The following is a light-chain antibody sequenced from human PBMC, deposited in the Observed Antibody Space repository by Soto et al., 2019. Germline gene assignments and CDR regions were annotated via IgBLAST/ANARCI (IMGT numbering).Light chain of an antibody. V-gene: IGLV2-14*03. CDR3: ASYRSGTLDV. J-gene: IGLJ1*01. CDR1: SADVSTSNF. Sequence: QSALTQPASVSGSPGQSITISCTGISADVSTSNFVSWHQHHLGKGPRPILYDFTHRPSGISDRFSGSKSGDTASLTISGLRAEDEADYYCASYRSGTLDVFGTGTKVTVL. CDR2: DFT.